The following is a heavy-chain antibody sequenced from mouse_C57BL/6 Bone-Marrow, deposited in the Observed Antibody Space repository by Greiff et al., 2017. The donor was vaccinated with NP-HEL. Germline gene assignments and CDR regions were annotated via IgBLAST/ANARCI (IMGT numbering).Heavy chain of an antibody. CDR3: ARERRLRQAWFAY. D-gene: IGHD2-2*01. V-gene: IGHV3-6*01. Sequence: EVQLQQSGPGLVKPSQSLSLTCSVTGYSITSGYYWNWIRQFPGNKLEWMGYISYDGSNNYNPSLKNRISITRDTSKNQFFLKLNSVTTEDTATYYCARERRLRQAWFAYWGQGTLVTVSA. CDR2: ISYDGSN. J-gene: IGHJ3*01. CDR1: GYSITSGYY.